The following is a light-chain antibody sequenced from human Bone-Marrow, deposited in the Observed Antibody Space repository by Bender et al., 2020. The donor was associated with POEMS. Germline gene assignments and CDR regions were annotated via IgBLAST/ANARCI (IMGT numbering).Light chain of an antibody. V-gene: IGLV1-44*01. CDR2: SSH. J-gene: IGLJ2*01. CDR3: SSYSARDTLV. Sequence: QSVLTQPPSASGTPGQRVTISCSGGSSNIGAHTVNWYQHLPGTAPKLLIYSSHRRPSEVPDRFSASKSNNTASLTVSGLQADDEADYYCSSYSARDTLVFGGGTRLTVL. CDR1: SSNIGAHT.